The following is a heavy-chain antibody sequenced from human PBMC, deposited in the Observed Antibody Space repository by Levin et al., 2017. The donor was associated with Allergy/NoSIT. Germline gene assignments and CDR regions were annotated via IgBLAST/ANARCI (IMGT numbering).Heavy chain of an antibody. CDR2: ISYDGSNK. J-gene: IGHJ4*02. Sequence: GGSLRLSCAASGFTFSSYGMHWVRQAPGKGLEWVAVISYDGSNKYYADSVKGRFTISRDNSKNTLYLQMNSLRAEDTAVYYCAKDLDSSTSLPDFWGQGTLVTVSS. CDR1: GFTFSSYG. D-gene: IGHD2-2*01. V-gene: IGHV3-30*18. CDR3: AKDLDSSTSLPDF.